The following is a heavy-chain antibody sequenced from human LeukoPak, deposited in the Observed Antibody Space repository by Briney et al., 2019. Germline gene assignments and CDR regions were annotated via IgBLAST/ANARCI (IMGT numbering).Heavy chain of an antibody. CDR2: ISVYNGNT. J-gene: IGHJ4*02. CDR1: GYIFTSYG. D-gene: IGHD3-22*01. CDR3: ARDYYDSSGYAYYFDY. V-gene: IGHV1-18*01. Sequence: ASVKVSCKASGYIFTSYGISWVRQAPGQGLEWMGWISVYNGNTNYPQRLQGRVTMTTDTSTTTAYMELRSLRSDDTAVYYCARDYYDSSGYAYYFDYWGQGTLVTVSS.